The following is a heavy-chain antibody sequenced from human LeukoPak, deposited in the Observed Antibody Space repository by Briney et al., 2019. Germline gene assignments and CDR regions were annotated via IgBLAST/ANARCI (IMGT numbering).Heavy chain of an antibody. CDR3: ARGNYYYYGMDV. CDR2: IYYIATP. CDR1: GGSISSYY. V-gene: IGHV4-59*01. J-gene: IGHJ6*02. Sequence: SETLSLTCTVSGGSISSYYWSWVRQPPGKGVEWIVYIYYIATPTYNPSLQPRLTISLDTSKIQFSLNLSSVTAADTAVYYCARGNYYYYGMDVWGQGTTVTVSS.